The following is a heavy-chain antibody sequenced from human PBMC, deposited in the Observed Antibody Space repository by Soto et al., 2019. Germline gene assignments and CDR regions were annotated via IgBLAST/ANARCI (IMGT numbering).Heavy chain of an antibody. CDR2: INSGGRT. CDR3: AKDLRPDGVWDFDY. D-gene: IGHD4-17*01. V-gene: IGHV3-23*01. CDR1: GFTFSSYT. J-gene: IGHJ4*02. Sequence: EVQLLESGGDLVQPGGSLRLSCAASGFTFSSYTMTWVRQAPGKGLEWVSGINSGGRTYYADFVKGRFTISRDDSKNTLYLQIISLRAEDTAVYYCAKDLRPDGVWDFDYWGQGTLVTVSS.